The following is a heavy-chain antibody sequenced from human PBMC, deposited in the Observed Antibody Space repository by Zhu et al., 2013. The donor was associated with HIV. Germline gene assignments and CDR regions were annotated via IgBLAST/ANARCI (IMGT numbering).Heavy chain of an antibody. V-gene: IGHV4-59*01. D-gene: IGHD2-8*01. J-gene: IGHJ5*02. CDR2: IYYSGTT. CDR1: GGSINSYY. CDR3: ARDTIGYGGFDP. Sequence: QVQLQESGPGLVEPSETLPLTCTLSGGSINSYYWSWIRQPPGKGLEWIGYIYYSGTTNYNPSLQSRLTISVDTSKRHFSLKLSSVTAADTAVYYCARDTIGYGGFDPWGQGTLVTVSS.